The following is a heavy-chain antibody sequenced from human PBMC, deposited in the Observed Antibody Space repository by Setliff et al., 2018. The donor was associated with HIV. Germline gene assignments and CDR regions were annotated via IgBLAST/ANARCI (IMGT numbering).Heavy chain of an antibody. CDR3: ARGGGFWSGQLDF. J-gene: IGHJ4*02. Sequence: SETLSLTCSVSGGSISSGTYYWGWIRQPPGKGLEWIGSMSHSGSTLYNPSLKSRVTIPIDTPRNQFSLKLSSVTAADTAMYYCARGGGFWSGQLDFWGQGTLVTVSS. D-gene: IGHD3-3*01. CDR2: MSHSGST. V-gene: IGHV4-39*07. CDR1: GGSISSGTYY.